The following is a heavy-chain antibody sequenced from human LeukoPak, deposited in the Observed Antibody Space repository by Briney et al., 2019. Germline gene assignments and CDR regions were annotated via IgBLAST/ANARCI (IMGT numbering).Heavy chain of an antibody. D-gene: IGHD6-13*01. CDR1: GFTFSTFS. CDR3: AKDRPEQQLHLGGMDV. Sequence: GSLRLSCAASGFTFSTFSMSWVRQASGKGLEWVSTISDSGGITDYADSVKGRFTFSRDNSKNTLYLQMNSLRAEDTAVYYCAKDRPEQQLHLGGMDVWGQGTTVTVSS. J-gene: IGHJ6*02. V-gene: IGHV3-23*01. CDR2: ISDSGGIT.